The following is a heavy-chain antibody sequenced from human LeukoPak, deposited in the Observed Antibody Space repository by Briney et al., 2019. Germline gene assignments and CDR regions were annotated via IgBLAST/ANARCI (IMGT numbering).Heavy chain of an antibody. CDR3: GRVRSSSSTEMDV. J-gene: IGHJ6*04. D-gene: IGHD6-13*01. CDR1: GGTFSSYA. CDR2: IIPIFGTA. V-gene: IGHV1-69*05. Sequence: SVKVSCKAPGGTFSSYAISWVRQAPGQGLEWMGRIIPIFGTANYAQKFQGRVTITTDESTSTAYMELSSLRSEDTAVYYCGRVRSSSSTEMDVWGKGTTVTVSS.